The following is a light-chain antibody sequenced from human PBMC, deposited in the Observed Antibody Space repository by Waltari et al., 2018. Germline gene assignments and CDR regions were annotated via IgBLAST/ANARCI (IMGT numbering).Light chain of an antibody. CDR2: EVS. CDR1: ISDVGSYNL. V-gene: IGLV2-23*02. CDR3: CSYAGSRDVV. J-gene: IGLJ2*01. Sequence: QSALTQPASVSGSPGQSITISCTGTISDVGSYNLVSWYQQHPGKAPKLMIYEVSKRPSGVSNRFSGSKSGNTASLTISGLQAEDEADYYCCSYAGSRDVVFGGGTKLTVL.